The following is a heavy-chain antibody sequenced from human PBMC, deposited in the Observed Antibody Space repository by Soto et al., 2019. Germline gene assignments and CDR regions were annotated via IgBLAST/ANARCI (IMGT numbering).Heavy chain of an antibody. Sequence: SETLSLTCTVSGGSISSYYWSWIRQPPEKGLEWIGYIYYSGSTNYNPSLKSRVTISVDTSKNQFSLKLTSVTAADTAVYYCARQGSSVGYYYHYYMDVWGKGTTVTVSS. CDR2: IYYSGST. V-gene: IGHV4-59*08. CDR1: GGSISSYY. J-gene: IGHJ6*03. D-gene: IGHD6-6*01. CDR3: ARQGSSVGYYYHYYMDV.